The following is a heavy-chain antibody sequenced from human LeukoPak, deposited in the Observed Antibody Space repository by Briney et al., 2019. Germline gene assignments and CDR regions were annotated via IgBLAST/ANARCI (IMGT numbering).Heavy chain of an antibody. CDR3: ARLDCFVEGCYNH. J-gene: IGHJ4*02. CDR2: VSSDGTT. V-gene: IGHV4-59*08. D-gene: IGHD2-15*01. Sequence: PSETLCLTCAVSGDSVTSSYWNWIRQPPGKGLEWIGDVSSDGTTTYTASLRSRLIMSVDTAKNDISLILTSVTASDTAIYYCARLDCFVEGCYNHWGRGTLVTVSS. CDR1: GDSVTSSY.